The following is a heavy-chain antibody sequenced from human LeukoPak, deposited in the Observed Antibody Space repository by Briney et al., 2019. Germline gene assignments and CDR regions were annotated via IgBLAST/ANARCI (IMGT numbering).Heavy chain of an antibody. CDR3: ARLSRVGSSADGFDP. Sequence: ASVKVSCKASGYTFTGYYMHWARPAPGQGLEWMGWINPNSGGTNYAQKFQGRVTMTRDTSISTAYMELSRLRSDDTAVYYCARLSRVGSSADGFDPWGQGTLVTVSS. V-gene: IGHV1-2*02. CDR2: INPNSGGT. D-gene: IGHD6-6*01. CDR1: GYTFTGYY. J-gene: IGHJ5*02.